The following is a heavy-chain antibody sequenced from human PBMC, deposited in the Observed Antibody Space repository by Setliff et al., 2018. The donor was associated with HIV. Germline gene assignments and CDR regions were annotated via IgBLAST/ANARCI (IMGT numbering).Heavy chain of an antibody. CDR1: GGSFSGYY. CDR2: INHSGSS. J-gene: IGHJ4*02. V-gene: IGHV4-34*01. CDR3: ARGRITMVRGVIMGLDY. Sequence: LSLTCAVYGGSFSGYYWSWIRQPPGKGLEWIGEINHSGSSNYNPSLKSRVTISVDTSKNQFSLKLSSVTAADTAVYYCARGRITMVRGVIMGLDYWGQGTLVTVSS. D-gene: IGHD3-10*01.